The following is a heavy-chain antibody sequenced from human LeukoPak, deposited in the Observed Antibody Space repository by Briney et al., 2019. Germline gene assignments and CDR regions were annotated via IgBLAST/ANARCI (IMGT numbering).Heavy chain of an antibody. CDR1: GYSISSGYD. J-gene: IGHJ4*02. D-gene: IGHD6-19*01. Sequence: SETLSLTCTVSGYSISSGYDWGWIRQPPGKGPEWIGSIYYRRTTYYNPSLKSRVTISVDTSKNQFSLKLSSVTAADTAVYYCARDRSSGGLDYWGQGTLVTVSS. V-gene: IGHV4-38-2*02. CDR2: IYYRRTT. CDR3: ARDRSSGGLDY.